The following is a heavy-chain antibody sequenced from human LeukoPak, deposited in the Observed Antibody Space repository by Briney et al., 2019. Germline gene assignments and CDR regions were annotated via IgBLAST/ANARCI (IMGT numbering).Heavy chain of an antibody. J-gene: IGHJ4*02. CDR3: TREVAGTIFDY. CDR2: ISSSSSTI. Sequence: GGSLRLSCAASGFTFSSYSMNWVRQAPGKGLEWVSYISSSSSTIYYADSAKGRFTISRDNAKNSLYLQMNSLRAEDTAVYYCTREVAGTIFDYWGQGTLVTVSS. CDR1: GFTFSSYS. D-gene: IGHD6-19*01. V-gene: IGHV3-48*04.